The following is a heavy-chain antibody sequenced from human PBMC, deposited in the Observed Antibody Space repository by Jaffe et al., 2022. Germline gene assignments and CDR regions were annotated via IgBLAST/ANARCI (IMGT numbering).Heavy chain of an antibody. D-gene: IGHD2-2*01. CDR3: ARPLGDCSSTSCHRHPNFDY. J-gene: IGHJ4*02. CDR1: GYTFTDYY. V-gene: IGHV1-2*02. Sequence: QVQLVQSGAEVKKPGASVKVSCKASGYTFTDYYMHWVRQAPGQGLEWMGWINPNSGGTNYAQKFQGRVTMTRDTSISTAYMELSRLKSDDTAVYYCARPLGDCSSTSCHRHPNFDYWGQGTLVTVSS. CDR2: INPNSGGT.